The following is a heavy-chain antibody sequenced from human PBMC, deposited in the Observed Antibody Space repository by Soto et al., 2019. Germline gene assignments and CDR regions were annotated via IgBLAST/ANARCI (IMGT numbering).Heavy chain of an antibody. V-gene: IGHV4-34*01. CDR1: GGSFSGYY. CDR3: ARQMTTVVPRNYYYYYGMDV. D-gene: IGHD4-17*01. Sequence: QVQLQQWGAGLLKPSETLSLTCAVYGGSFSGYYWSWIRQPPGKGLEWIGEINHSGSTNYNPSLKGRGTISVDRSKNQFSLKLSSVTAADTAVYYCARQMTTVVPRNYYYYYGMDVWGQGTTVTVSS. CDR2: INHSGST. J-gene: IGHJ6*02.